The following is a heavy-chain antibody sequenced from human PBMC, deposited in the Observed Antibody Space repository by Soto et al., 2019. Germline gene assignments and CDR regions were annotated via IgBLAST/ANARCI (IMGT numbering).Heavy chain of an antibody. CDR2: ISSSSSTI. J-gene: IGHJ4*02. Sequence: PGGSLRLSCAASGFTFSSYSMNWVRQAPGKGLEWVSYISSSSSTIYYADSVKGRFTISRDNAKNSLYLQMNSLRAEDTAVYYCARDLWLHLPKFDYWGQGTLVPVSS. V-gene: IGHV3-48*01. D-gene: IGHD3-16*01. CDR1: GFTFSSYS. CDR3: ARDLWLHLPKFDY.